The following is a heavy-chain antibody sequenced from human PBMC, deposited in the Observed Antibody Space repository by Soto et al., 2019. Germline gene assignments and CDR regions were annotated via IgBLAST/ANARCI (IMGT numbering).Heavy chain of an antibody. CDR3: AXRSYYYDKAYYFFY. CDR2: TYYCGST. J-gene: IGHJ4*01. D-gene: IGHD3-22*01. Sequence: SETRCLTCSVYGGAISRGGYYWSRIRQHPGKGLEWIGYTYYCGSTYYNPSLKSRVTISLDTSTTQFSLKLSSVTAADTSVYYCAXRSYYYDKAYYFFYSCHATLLTVSS. V-gene: IGHV4-31*03. CDR1: GGAISRGGYY.